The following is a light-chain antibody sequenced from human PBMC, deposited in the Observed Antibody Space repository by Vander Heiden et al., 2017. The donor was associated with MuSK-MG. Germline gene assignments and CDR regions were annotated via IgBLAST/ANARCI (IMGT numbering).Light chain of an antibody. V-gene: IGKV1-33*01. CDR2: DAS. J-gene: IGKJ4*01. CDR3: QQNDKLPLT. Sequence: DIQTTQSPSSLSASVGDRVTITCQASQDISNYLNWFQQKPGKAPKFLIYDASNLETGVPSRFSGSGSGTDFTLTISSQQVEDIATYCCQQNDKLPLTFGGGTKVEIK. CDR1: QDISNY.